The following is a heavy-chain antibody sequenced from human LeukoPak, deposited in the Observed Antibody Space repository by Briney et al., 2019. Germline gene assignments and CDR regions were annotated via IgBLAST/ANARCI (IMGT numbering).Heavy chain of an antibody. CDR3: AREPYDSSGYYYPSYFDY. D-gene: IGHD3-22*01. J-gene: IGHJ4*02. CDR1: GYTFTSYY. V-gene: IGHV1-46*01. Sequence: GASVKVSCKASGYTFTSYYMHWVRQAPGQGLEWMGIINPSGGSTSYAQKFQGRVTISVDTSKNQFSLKLSSVTAADTAVYYCAREPYDSSGYYYPSYFDYWGQGTLVTVSS. CDR2: INPSGGST.